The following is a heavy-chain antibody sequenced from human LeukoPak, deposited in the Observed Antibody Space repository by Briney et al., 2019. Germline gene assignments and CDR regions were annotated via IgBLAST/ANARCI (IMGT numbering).Heavy chain of an antibody. CDR1: GGTLSSYA. J-gene: IGHJ4*02. D-gene: IGHD2-2*01. CDR2: IIPIFGTA. V-gene: IGHV1-69*13. Sequence: SVKVSCKASGGTLSSYAISWVRQAPGQGLEWMGGIIPIFGTANYAQKFQGRVTITADESTSTAYMELSSLRSEDTAVYYCATGVYQLPLPQHYFDYWGQGTLVTVSS. CDR3: ATGVYQLPLPQHYFDY.